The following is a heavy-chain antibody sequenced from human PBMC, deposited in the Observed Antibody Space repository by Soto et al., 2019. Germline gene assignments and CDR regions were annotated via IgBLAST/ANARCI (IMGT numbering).Heavy chain of an antibody. Sequence: EVQLLESGGGLVQPGGYLRLSCAASGFTFSNYAMSWVRQAPGKGPEWVSALSIGGTNTYYADSVRGRFAISRDTSKNTLYLLMSSLRAEDTATYYCAKDKCCGGSGCSAGAFDVWGLGTMVTVSS. CDR2: LSIGGTNT. D-gene: IGHD2-15*01. CDR1: GFTFSNYA. V-gene: IGHV3-23*01. J-gene: IGHJ3*01. CDR3: AKDKCCGGSGCSAGAFDV.